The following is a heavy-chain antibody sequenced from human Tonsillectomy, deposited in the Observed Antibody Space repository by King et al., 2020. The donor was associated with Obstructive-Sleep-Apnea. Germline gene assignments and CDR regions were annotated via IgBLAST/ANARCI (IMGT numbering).Heavy chain of an antibody. J-gene: IGHJ5*02. D-gene: IGHD6-13*01. CDR2: IYHSGST. V-gene: IGHV4-4*02. CDR3: ARWGTAAVARGGFDP. Sequence: QLQESGPGLVKPSGTLSLTCAVSGGSISSSNWWSWVRQPPGKGLEWIGAIYHSGSTNYNPSLKSRVTSSVDKSKNQFSLKLSSVTAADTAVYYCARWGTAAVARGGFDPWGQGTLVTVSS. CDR1: GGSISSSNW.